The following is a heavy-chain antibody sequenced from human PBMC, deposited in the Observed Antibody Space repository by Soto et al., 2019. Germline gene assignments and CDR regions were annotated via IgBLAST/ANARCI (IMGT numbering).Heavy chain of an antibody. CDR2: ISAYNGNT. CDR1: GYTFTSYG. J-gene: IGHJ4*02. D-gene: IGHD6-19*01. CDR3: ARYISCWYAGGNYFDF. V-gene: IGHV1-18*01. Sequence: GASVKVSCKASGYTFTSYGISWGRQAPGQGLEWMGWISAYNGNTNYAQKLQGRVTMATDTSTSTAYMELRSLRSDDTAVYYCARYISCWYAGGNYFDFWGQGTLVTVSS.